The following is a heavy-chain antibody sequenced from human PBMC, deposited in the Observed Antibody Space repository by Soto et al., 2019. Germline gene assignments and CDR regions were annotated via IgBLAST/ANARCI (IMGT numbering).Heavy chain of an antibody. CDR2: IKQDGSEK. V-gene: IGHV3-7*03. Sequence: EVQLVESGGGLVQPGGSLRLSCAASGSTFSSYWMSWVRQAPGKGLEWVANIKQDGSEKYYVDSVKGRFTISRDNAKNSLYLQMNSLRAEDTAVYYCARGQLDFDYWGQGTLVTVSS. J-gene: IGHJ4*02. CDR1: GSTFSSYW. D-gene: IGHD6-13*01. CDR3: ARGQLDFDY.